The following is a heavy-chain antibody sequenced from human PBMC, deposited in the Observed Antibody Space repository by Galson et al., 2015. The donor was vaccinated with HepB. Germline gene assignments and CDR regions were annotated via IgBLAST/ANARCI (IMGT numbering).Heavy chain of an antibody. J-gene: IGHJ4*02. CDR2: ITDSGGDT. CDR1: GFTFSNFA. CDR3: ARGGYAFHY. V-gene: IGHV3-23*01. Sequence: SLRLSCAASGFTFSNFAMSWVRQAPGKGLEWVSSITDSGGDTSYADSVKGRFTISRDNSKNTLYLQMNGLRAEDMAVFYCARGGYAFHYGGQGTLVTVSS. D-gene: IGHD2-2*01.